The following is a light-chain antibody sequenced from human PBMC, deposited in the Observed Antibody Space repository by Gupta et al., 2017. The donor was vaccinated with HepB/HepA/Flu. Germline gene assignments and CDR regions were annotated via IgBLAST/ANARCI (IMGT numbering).Light chain of an antibody. CDR3: QQDNDWPRT. V-gene: IGKV3-15*01. J-gene: IGKJ1*01. Sequence: ETVMTPFPATLSVSPGESATLSCRASQTVGRNLAWYQHKSGQAPVLLIYGASTRVTGVPDRFSGSGSQTEFTLTISILHAEDLAIYYCQQDNDWPRTFGQGTRVEIE. CDR2: GAS. CDR1: QTVGRN.